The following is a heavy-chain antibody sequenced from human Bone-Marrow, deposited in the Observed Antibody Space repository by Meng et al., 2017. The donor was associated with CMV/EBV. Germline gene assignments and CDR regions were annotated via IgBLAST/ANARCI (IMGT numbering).Heavy chain of an antibody. Sequence: GGSLRLSCAASGFTVSSNYMSRVRQAPGKGLEWVSVIYSGGSTYYADSVKGRFTISRDNSKNTLYPQMNSLRAEDTAVYYCARGPDYSYFDYWGQGTLVTVSS. CDR3: ARGPDYSYFDY. V-gene: IGHV3-53*01. CDR1: GFTVSSNY. CDR2: IYSGGST. D-gene: IGHD4-11*01. J-gene: IGHJ4*02.